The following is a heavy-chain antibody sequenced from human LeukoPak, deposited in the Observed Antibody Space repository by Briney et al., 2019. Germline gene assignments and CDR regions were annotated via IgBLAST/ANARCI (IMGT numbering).Heavy chain of an antibody. J-gene: IGHJ4*02. CDR3: AKDFSIVVVPAAIWPYYFDY. CDR1: GFTFSSYG. CDR2: ISYDGSNK. D-gene: IGHD2-2*02. Sequence: GGSLRLSCAASGFTFSSYGMHLVRQAPGKGLEWVAVISYDGSNKYYADSVKGRFTISRDNSKNTLYLQMNSLRAEDTAVYYCAKDFSIVVVPAAIWPYYFDYWGQGTLVTVSS. V-gene: IGHV3-30*18.